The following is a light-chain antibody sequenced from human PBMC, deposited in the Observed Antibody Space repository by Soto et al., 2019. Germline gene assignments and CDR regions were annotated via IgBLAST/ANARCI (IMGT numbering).Light chain of an antibody. CDR3: QLYKNWHPKMA. J-gene: IGKJ1*01. CDR2: GAT. V-gene: IGKV3-15*01. CDR1: QGVRSD. Sequence: DIVMTQSPATLSVSPGESATLSCRASQGVRSDLAWYQQRPGQAPRLLIYGATTRATGIPARFRGSGSETEFRLTISSLQSEDVATYYCQLYKNWHPKMALGQGTKVEI.